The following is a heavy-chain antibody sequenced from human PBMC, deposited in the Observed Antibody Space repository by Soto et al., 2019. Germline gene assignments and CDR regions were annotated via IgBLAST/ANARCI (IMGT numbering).Heavy chain of an antibody. V-gene: IGHV1-69*04. CDR2: IIPILGIA. CDR1: GGTFSSYT. D-gene: IGHD6-13*01. Sequence: GASVKVSCKASGGTFSSYTISWVRQAPGQGLEWMGRIIPILGIANYAQKFQGRVMITADKSTSTAYMELSSLRSEDTAVYYCARDPVVAAVPHFAYWGQGTLVTVSS. CDR3: ARDPVVAAVPHFAY. J-gene: IGHJ4*02.